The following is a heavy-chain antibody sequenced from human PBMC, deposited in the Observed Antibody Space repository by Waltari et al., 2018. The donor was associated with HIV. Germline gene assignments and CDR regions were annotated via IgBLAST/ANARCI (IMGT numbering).Heavy chain of an antibody. V-gene: IGHV3-7*01. CDR3: ARDWGYGDYVGY. CDR1: GFTFSSYW. Sequence: EVQLVESGGGLVQPGGSLRLSCAASGFTFSSYWMSWVRQAPGKGLEWGANIKQDGSEKYYVYSVKGRFTISRDNAKNSLYLQMNSLRAEDTAVYYCARDWGYGDYVGYWGQGTLVTVSS. J-gene: IGHJ4*02. CDR2: IKQDGSEK. D-gene: IGHD4-17*01.